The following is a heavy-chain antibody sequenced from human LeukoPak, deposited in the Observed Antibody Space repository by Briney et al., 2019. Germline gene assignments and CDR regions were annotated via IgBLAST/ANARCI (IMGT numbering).Heavy chain of an antibody. V-gene: IGHV4-59*01. CDR1: GGSISSYY. J-gene: IGHJ4*02. Sequence: SETLSLTCTVSGGSISSYYWSWIRQPPGKGLEWIGYIYYSGSTNYNPSLKSRVTISVDTSKNQFSLKLSSVTAADTAVYYCARAIVGATTVDYWGQGTLVTVSS. CDR3: ARAIVGATTVDY. CDR2: IYYSGST. D-gene: IGHD1-26*01.